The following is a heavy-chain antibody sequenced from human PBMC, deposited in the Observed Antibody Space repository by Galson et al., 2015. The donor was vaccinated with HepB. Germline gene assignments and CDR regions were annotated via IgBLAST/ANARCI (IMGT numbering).Heavy chain of an antibody. CDR2: IKSKTDGGTT. CDR3: TTALLRPQRLVRGGSHDY. Sequence: SLRLSCAASGFAFSNAWMSWVRQAPGKGLEWVGRIKSKTDGGTTDYAAPVKGRFTISRDDSKNTLYLQMNSLKTEDTAVYYCTTALLRPQRLVRGGSHDYWGQGTLVTVSS. J-gene: IGHJ4*02. CDR1: GFAFSNAW. V-gene: IGHV3-15*01. D-gene: IGHD6-19*01.